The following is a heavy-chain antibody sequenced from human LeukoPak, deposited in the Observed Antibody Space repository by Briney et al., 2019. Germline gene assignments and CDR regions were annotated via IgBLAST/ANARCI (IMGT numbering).Heavy chain of an antibody. CDR1: GGSISSSSYY. Sequence: SETLSLTCTVSGGSISSSSYYWGWIRQPPGKGLEWIGSIYYSGSTYYNPSLKSRVTISVDTSKNQFSLKLSSVTAADTAVYYCARGPYDILTGYQAPFDYWGQGTLVTVSS. D-gene: IGHD3-9*01. CDR2: IYYSGST. J-gene: IGHJ4*02. V-gene: IGHV4-39*07. CDR3: ARGPYDILTGYQAPFDY.